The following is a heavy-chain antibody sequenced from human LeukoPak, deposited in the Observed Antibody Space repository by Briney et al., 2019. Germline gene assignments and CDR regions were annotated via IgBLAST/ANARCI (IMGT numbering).Heavy chain of an antibody. J-gene: IGHJ4*02. D-gene: IGHD3-22*01. CDR3: ARASSGYGFYSNY. CDR1: GFNFSTYT. CDR2: ITSSSNSI. V-gene: IGHV3-48*01. Sequence: PGGSLRLSCPASGFNFSTYTMNWVRQAPGKGLEWLSYITSSSNSIYYADSVKGRFTISRDNAKNSLYLQMDSLRAEDTAVYYCARASSGYGFYSNYWGKGTLVTVSS.